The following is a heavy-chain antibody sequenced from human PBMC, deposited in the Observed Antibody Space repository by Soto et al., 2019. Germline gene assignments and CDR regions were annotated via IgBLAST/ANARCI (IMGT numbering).Heavy chain of an antibody. CDR2: ISWNSGSI. Sequence: GGSLSLSCAASGFTFDDYAMHWVRQAPGKGLEWVSGISWNSGSIGYADSVKGRFTISRDNAKNSLYLQMNSLRAEDTALYYCAKGQDDFWSGYVDYWGQGTLVTVSS. V-gene: IGHV3-9*01. D-gene: IGHD3-3*01. CDR3: AKGQDDFWSGYVDY. J-gene: IGHJ4*02. CDR1: GFTFDDYA.